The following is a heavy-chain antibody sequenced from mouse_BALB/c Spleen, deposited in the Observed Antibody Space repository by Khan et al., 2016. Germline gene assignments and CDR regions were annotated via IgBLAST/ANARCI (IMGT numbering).Heavy chain of an antibody. CDR3: ERELRLRSRDC. D-gene: IGHD1-2*01. V-gene: IGHV4-1*02. CDR1: GFDFSRYW. J-gene: IGHJ4*01. CDR2: INPDSSTI. Sequence: EVKLLESGGGLVQPGGSLKLSCAASGFDFSRYWMSWVRQAPGKGLEWIGEINPDSSTINYTPSLKDKFIISRDNAKNRLYLQMSKVSSEDTAIYYCERELRLRSRDCRGQGTSVTVSS.